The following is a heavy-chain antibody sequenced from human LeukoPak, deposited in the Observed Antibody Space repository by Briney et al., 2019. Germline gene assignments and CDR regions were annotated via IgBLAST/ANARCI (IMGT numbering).Heavy chain of an antibody. Sequence: SGGSLRLSCAASGFTSSSYVMHWVRQAPGKGLEWVAVISKDGSHKYYADSVKGRFTIYRDNSKNTLYLQMNSLRDEDTAVYYCARDPGYRGESGWFDPWGQGTQVTVSS. CDR3: ARDPGYRGESGWFDP. J-gene: IGHJ5*02. D-gene: IGHD5-18*01. CDR1: GFTSSSYV. CDR2: ISKDGSHK. V-gene: IGHV3-30*04.